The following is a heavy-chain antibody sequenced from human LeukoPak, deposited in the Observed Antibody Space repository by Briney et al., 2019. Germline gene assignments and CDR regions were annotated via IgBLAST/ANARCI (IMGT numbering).Heavy chain of an antibody. CDR2: INPSGGST. D-gene: IGHD3-10*01. Sequence: ASVKVSCKASGYTFTSYGISWVRQAPGQGLEWMGIINPSGGSTSYAQKFQGRVTMTRDTSTSTVYMELSSLRSEDTAVYYCARLQRYYGSGDYWGQGTLVTVSS. CDR1: GYTFTSYG. V-gene: IGHV1-46*01. CDR3: ARLQRYYGSGDY. J-gene: IGHJ4*02.